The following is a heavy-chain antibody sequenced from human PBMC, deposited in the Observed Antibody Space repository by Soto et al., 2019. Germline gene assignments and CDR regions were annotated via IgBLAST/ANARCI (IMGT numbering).Heavy chain of an antibody. CDR3: AREGRQWLVLGYFDY. V-gene: IGHV4-4*02. CDR2: IYHSGST. Sequence: SETLSLTCAVSGGSISSSNWWSWVRQPPGKGLEWIGEIYHSGSTNYNPSLKSRVTISVDKSKNQFSLKLSSVTAADTAVYYCAREGRQWLVLGYFDYWGQGTLVTVS. CDR1: GGSISSSNW. J-gene: IGHJ4*02. D-gene: IGHD6-19*01.